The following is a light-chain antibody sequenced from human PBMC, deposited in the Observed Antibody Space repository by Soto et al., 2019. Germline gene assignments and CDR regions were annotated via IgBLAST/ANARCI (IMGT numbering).Light chain of an antibody. CDR3: IAYAASNNLGV. CDR1: SSDVGGYNY. J-gene: IGLJ2*01. Sequence: QSALTQPPSASGSPGQSVTISCIGTSSDVGGYNYVSWYQQHPGKAPKLMIYEVSKRPSGVPDRFSGSKSGNTASLTVSGLQAEDDADYYCIAYAASNNLGVFGGGTKLTVL. V-gene: IGLV2-8*01. CDR2: EVS.